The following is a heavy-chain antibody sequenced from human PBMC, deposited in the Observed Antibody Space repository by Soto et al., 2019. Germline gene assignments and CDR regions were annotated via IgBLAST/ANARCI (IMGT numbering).Heavy chain of an antibody. CDR3: ARQVSVSMVRGGWIAP. CDR1: GYSFTSYW. CDR2: IYPGDSDT. J-gene: IGHJ5*02. V-gene: IGHV5-51*01. Sequence: PGESLKISCKGSGYSFTSYWIGWVRQMPGKGLEWMGIIYPGDSDTRYSPSFQGQVTISADKSISTAYLQWSSLKASDTAMYYCARQVSVSMVRGGWIAPWGQGTLVTAS. D-gene: IGHD3-10*01.